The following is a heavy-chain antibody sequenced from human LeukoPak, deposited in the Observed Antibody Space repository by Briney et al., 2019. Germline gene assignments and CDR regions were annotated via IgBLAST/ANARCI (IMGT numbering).Heavy chain of an antibody. J-gene: IGHJ4*02. Sequence: GGSLRLSYAASGFTVRSNYMSWVRQAPGKGLEWVSVIYSGGSTFYADSVKGRFTISRDSSKNTLFLQMNSLRAEDTAVYYCTRAGEDYYDSSGFYNFWGQGTLVTVSS. V-gene: IGHV3-66*01. CDR2: IYSGGST. CDR1: GFTVRSNY. CDR3: TRAGEDYYDSSGFYNF. D-gene: IGHD3-22*01.